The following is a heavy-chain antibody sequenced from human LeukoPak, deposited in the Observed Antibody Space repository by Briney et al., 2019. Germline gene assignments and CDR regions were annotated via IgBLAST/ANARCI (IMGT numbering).Heavy chain of an antibody. J-gene: IGHJ4*02. CDR2: INPYSGDT. CDR3: ARTNGGYEYN. CDR1: GYSFTGYY. D-gene: IGHD5-12*01. Sequence: VASVEVSCKASGYSFTGYYIHWVRQAPGQGLAWMGWINPYSGDTNYAQKFQGRLTMTRDTSISTAYMELSRLKSDDTAFYYCARTNGGYEYNWGLGTLVTVSS. V-gene: IGHV1-2*02.